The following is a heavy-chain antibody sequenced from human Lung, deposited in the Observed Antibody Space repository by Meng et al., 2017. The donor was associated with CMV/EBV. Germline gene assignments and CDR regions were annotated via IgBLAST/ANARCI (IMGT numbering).Heavy chain of an antibody. Sequence: VRLQGAGPVQVKPSGTLSLTCAVSGGSISISTWWSWVRQPPGKGLEWIGEIYHSGGTNYNPSLRGRVTISLDKSKNKFSLTLRSVTAADTAVYYCARDPYATGWAGWGQGTLVTVSS. V-gene: IGHV4-4*02. CDR1: GGSISISTW. D-gene: IGHD6-19*01. J-gene: IGHJ4*02. CDR2: IYHSGGT. CDR3: ARDPYATGWAG.